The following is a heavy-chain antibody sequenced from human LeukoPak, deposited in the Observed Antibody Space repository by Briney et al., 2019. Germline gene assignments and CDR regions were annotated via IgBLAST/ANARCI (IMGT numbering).Heavy chain of an antibody. D-gene: IGHD6-13*01. Sequence: SETLSLTCTVSGVSISSYYWAWIRQPPGKGLEWIGYIYTSENTNYNPSLKSRVTISVDTSKNQFSLKLSSVIAADTAVYYCARQWYSSSWFDSWGQGTLVTVSS. CDR2: IYTSENT. CDR3: ARQWYSSSWFDS. V-gene: IGHV4-4*09. J-gene: IGHJ5*01. CDR1: GVSISSYY.